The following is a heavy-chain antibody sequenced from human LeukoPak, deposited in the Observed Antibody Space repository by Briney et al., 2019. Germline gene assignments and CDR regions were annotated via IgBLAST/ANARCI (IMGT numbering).Heavy chain of an antibody. CDR2: VNPSGGST. Sequence: ASVKVSCKASGYTFTSYYMRWVRQAPGQGLESMGIVNPSGGSTSYAQKFQGRVTMTRDTSTSTVYMELSSLRSEDTAVYYCARGAAPMVADYWGQGTLVTVSS. V-gene: IGHV1-46*01. CDR3: ARGAAPMVADY. CDR1: GYTFTSYY. J-gene: IGHJ4*02. D-gene: IGHD2-15*01.